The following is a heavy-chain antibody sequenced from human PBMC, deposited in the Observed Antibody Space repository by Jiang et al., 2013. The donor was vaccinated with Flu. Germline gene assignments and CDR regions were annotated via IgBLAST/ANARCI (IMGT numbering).Heavy chain of an antibody. CDR3: AREGPPGIVVVAPAFDI. J-gene: IGHJ3*02. V-gene: IGHV4-4*02. Sequence: GSGLVKPSGTLSLTCAVSGASIRSSNWWTWVRQSPDKGLEWIGDMHHDGRTNYNPSLETRVTISVDTSKNQFSLKLSSVTAADTAVYYCAREGPPGIVVVAPAFDIWGQGTMVTVSS. CDR2: MHHDGRT. D-gene: IGHD3-22*01. CDR1: GASIRSSNW.